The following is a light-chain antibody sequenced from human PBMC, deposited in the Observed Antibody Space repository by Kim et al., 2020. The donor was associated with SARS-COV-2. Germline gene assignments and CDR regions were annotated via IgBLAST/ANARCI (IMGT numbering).Light chain of an antibody. CDR3: NSRDSNDNVV. V-gene: IGLV3-19*01. CDR1: SLRSYY. CDR2: GKN. J-gene: IGLJ2*01. Sequence: VALGQTVRITGQGDSLRSYYATGYQQKPGQAPILVIYGKNNRPSGIPDRFSGSSSGNTASLTITGTQAGDEADYYCNSRDSNDNVVFGGGTQLTVL.